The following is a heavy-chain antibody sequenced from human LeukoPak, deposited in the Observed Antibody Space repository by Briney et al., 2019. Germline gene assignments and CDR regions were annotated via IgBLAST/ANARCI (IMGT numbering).Heavy chain of an antibody. J-gene: IGHJ4*02. CDR1: GGTFSSYA. V-gene: IGHV1-69*04. D-gene: IGHD3-22*01. CDR3: ASHQGRGYYDSSGYNY. CDR2: IIPIFGIA. Sequence: SVKVSCKASGGTFSSYAISWVRQAPGQGLEWMGRIIPIFGIANYAQKFQGRVTITADKSTSTAYMELSSLRSEGTAVYYCASHQGRGYYDSSGYNYWGQGTLVTVSS.